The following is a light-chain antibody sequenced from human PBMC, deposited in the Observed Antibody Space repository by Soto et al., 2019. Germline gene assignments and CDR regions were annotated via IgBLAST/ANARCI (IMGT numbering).Light chain of an antibody. Sequence: IVLTQSPGTLSLSPGERATLSCRASQSVSSSYSAWYQQKPGQAPRLLIYGASSRATGIPDRFSGSGSGTDFTLTISRLEPEDFAVYYCQQYGSSHLTFGGGTKVDIK. CDR1: QSVSSSY. CDR3: QQYGSSHLT. J-gene: IGKJ4*01. V-gene: IGKV3-20*01. CDR2: GAS.